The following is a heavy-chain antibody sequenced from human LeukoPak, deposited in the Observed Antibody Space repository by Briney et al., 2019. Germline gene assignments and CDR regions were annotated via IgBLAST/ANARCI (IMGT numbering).Heavy chain of an antibody. J-gene: IGHJ4*02. Sequence: ASVKVSCKASGYTFTDYYMHWVRQAPGQGLEWMGWINPNSGANYAQKFQGRVTMARDTSISTAYMELSSLTSDDTALYYCVRSIGPAAEDCWGQGTLVTVSS. CDR1: GYTFTDYY. D-gene: IGHD6-13*01. V-gene: IGHV1-2*02. CDR3: VRSIGPAAEDC. CDR2: INPNSGA.